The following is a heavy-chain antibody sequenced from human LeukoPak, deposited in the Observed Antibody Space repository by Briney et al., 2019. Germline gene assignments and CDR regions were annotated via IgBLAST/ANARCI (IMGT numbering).Heavy chain of an antibody. V-gene: IGHV3-23*01. CDR2: ISGRGGGT. Sequence: GGSLRLSCAASGFTFGNYAMYWVRQAPGKGLEWVSGISGRGGGTYYADSVKGRFTISRDNSKNTLYLQMNSLRAEDTAVYYCAKTSGLYDLGPWGQGTLVTVSS. CDR3: AKTSGLYDLGP. D-gene: IGHD3-3*01. J-gene: IGHJ5*02. CDR1: GFTFGNYA.